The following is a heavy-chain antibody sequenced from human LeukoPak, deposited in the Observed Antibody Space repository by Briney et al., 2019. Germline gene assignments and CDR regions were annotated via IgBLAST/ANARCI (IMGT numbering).Heavy chain of an antibody. CDR1: GYTFTGYY. CDR2: INPNSGGT. V-gene: IGHV1-2*02. CDR3: ARDHYSNCAFDY. J-gene: IGHJ4*02. D-gene: IGHD4-11*01. Sequence: ASVKVSCKASGYTFTGYYMHWVRQAPGQGLEWMGWINPNSGGTNYAQKFQGRVTMTRDTSISTAYMELSRLRSDDTAVYYCARDHYSNCAFDYWGQGTLVTVSS.